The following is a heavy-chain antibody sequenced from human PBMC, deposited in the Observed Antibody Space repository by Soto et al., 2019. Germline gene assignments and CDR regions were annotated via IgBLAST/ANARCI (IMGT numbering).Heavy chain of an antibody. J-gene: IGHJ4*02. CDR2: INPDSGGS. Sequence: ASVKVSCKTSGYTFTDYYMHWVRQAPGQGLEWVGWINPDSGGSNYAQKFQGRVTMTRDTSISTAYMELSRLRSDDTAVYYCARESHYAYWGQGTLVTVSS. D-gene: IGHD3-16*01. V-gene: IGHV1-2*02. CDR1: GYTFTDYY. CDR3: ARESHYAY.